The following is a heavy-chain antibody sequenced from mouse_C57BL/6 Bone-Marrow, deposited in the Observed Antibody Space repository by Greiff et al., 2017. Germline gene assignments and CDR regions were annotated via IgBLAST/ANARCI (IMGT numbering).Heavy chain of an antibody. V-gene: IGHV1-81*01. D-gene: IGHD1-2*01. CDR1: GYTFTSYG. CDR2: IYPRSGNT. J-gene: IGHJ1*03. CDR3: ARIRDYGQRYFDV. Sequence: QVQLKQSGAELARPGASVKLSCKASGYTFTSYGISWVKQRTGQGLEWIGEIYPRSGNTYYNEKFKGKATLTADKSSSTAYMELRSLTSEDSAVYFCARIRDYGQRYFDVWGTGTTVTVSS.